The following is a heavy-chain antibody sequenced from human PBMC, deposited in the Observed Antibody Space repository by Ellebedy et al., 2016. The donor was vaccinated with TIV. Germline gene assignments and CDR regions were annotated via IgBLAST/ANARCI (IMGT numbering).Heavy chain of an antibody. D-gene: IGHD3-16*01. Sequence: GESLKISCTVSGFTFTRYWMGWVRHAPGKGPEWVAHIESDGSGPLYAPSVLGRFTISRDNTRNSLSLQITSLRAEDTAVYYCARHAYGGVFFDDWGQGTPVTVSS. CDR3: ARHAYGGVFFDD. CDR2: IESDGSGP. V-gene: IGHV3-7*03. J-gene: IGHJ4*02. CDR1: GFTFTRYW.